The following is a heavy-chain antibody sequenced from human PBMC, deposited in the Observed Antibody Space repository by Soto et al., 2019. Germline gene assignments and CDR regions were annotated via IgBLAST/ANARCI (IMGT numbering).Heavy chain of an antibody. CDR2: IWHRGTT. J-gene: IGHJ5*02. Sequence: PSETLSLTCAVSGYSISSGYYWGWIRQPPGKGLEWSGSIWHRGTTYYNPSLKSRVTISVDTSKNLFSLQLRSVSAAGTAVYSCERDTFIVGPPEFDPWGQGTLVTVSS. V-gene: IGHV4-38-2*02. D-gene: IGHD1-26*01. CDR1: GYSISSGYY. CDR3: ERDTFIVGPPEFDP.